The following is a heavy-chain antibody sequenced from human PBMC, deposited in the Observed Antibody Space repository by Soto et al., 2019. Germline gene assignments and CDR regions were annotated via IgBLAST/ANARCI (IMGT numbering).Heavy chain of an antibody. CDR2: INHSGST. CDR1: GGSFSGYY. CDR3: AKQAGYGSGSYYKINWSDP. J-gene: IGHJ5*02. Sequence: SETLSLTCAVYGGSFSGYYWSLMRQPPGKGLEWIGEINHSGSTNYNPSLKSRVTISVDTSKNQFSLKLSSVTAADTAVYYCAKQAGYGSGSYYKINWSDPWGQGTLVTVSS. V-gene: IGHV4-34*01. D-gene: IGHD3-10*01.